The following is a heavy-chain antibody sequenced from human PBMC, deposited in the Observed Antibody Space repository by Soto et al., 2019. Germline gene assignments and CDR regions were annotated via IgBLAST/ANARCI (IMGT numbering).Heavy chain of an antibody. J-gene: IGHJ6*02. CDR1: GFTFSSYW. CDR3: ARDNGLYYDFWSGTTGYYGMDV. CDR2: IKQDGSEK. Sequence: GGSLRLSCAASGFTFSSYWMSWVRQAPGKGLEWVANIKQDGSEKYYVDSVKGRFTISRDNAKNSLYLQMNSLRAEETAVYYCARDNGLYYDFWSGTTGYYGMDVWGQGTTVTVSS. D-gene: IGHD3-3*01. V-gene: IGHV3-7*05.